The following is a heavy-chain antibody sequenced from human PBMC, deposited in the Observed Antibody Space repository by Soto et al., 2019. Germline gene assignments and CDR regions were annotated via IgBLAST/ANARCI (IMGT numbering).Heavy chain of an antibody. CDR2: ISSDGGIT. CDR3: ARAYHTSGDY. Sequence: EVQLVESGGGLVQPGGSLRLSCAASGFTFSTYWMHWVRQAPGKGLVWVSRISSDGGITSYADSVKGRFTISRDNAKNTLYLQMDSLRAEDTAVYYCARAYHTSGDYWGQGTLVTVSS. CDR1: GFTFSTYW. V-gene: IGHV3-74*01. J-gene: IGHJ4*02. D-gene: IGHD2-2*01.